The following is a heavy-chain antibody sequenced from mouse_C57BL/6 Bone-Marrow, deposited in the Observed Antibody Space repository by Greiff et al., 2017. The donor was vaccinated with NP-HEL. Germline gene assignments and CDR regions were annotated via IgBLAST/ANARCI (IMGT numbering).Heavy chain of an antibody. D-gene: IGHD1-1*01. V-gene: IGHV14-3*01. J-gene: IGHJ2*01. CDR1: GFTITNTY. Sequence: VQLQQSVAELVRPGASVKLSCTASGFTITNTYMHWVKQRPEQGLEWIGRIDPASGTTNYAPQFPGKATITADTSSNTAYLQLSSLTSEDTAIYYCARGYYGSSGDYWGQGTTLTVSS. CDR3: ARGYYGSSGDY. CDR2: IDPASGTT.